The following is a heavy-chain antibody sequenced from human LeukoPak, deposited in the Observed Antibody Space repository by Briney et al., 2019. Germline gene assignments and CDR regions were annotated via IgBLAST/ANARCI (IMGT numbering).Heavy chain of an antibody. J-gene: IGHJ6*04. CDR2: ISSSSSYT. V-gene: IGHV3-11*06. CDR1: GFTFSDYY. Sequence: GGSLRLSCAASGFTFSDYYMSWIRQAPGKGLEWVSYISSSSSYTNYADSVKGRFTISRDNAKNSLYLQMNSLRAEDTAVYYCARAFNYYYYGMDVWGKRTTVTVSS. CDR3: ARAFNYYYYGMDV.